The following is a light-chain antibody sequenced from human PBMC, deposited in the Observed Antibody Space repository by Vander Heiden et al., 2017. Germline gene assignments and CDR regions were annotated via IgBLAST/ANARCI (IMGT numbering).Light chain of an antibody. CDR1: QSISSY. Sequence: DIQMTQSPSSLSASVGDRVTITCRASQSISSYLNWYQQKPGKAPKLLIYAASSLQSGVPSRFSGSGSGTDFTLTISSLQPEDFATYYCQQSDLAGTFGQGTKLEIK. CDR2: AAS. J-gene: IGKJ2*01. CDR3: QQSDLAGT. V-gene: IGKV1-39*01.